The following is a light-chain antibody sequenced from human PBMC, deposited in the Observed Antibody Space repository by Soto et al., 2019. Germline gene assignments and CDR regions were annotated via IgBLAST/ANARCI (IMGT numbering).Light chain of an antibody. J-gene: IGKJ1*01. CDR1: QDISNF. V-gene: IGKV1-17*03. CDR2: SAN. CDR3: LQHKSYPRT. Sequence: DIQMTQSPPDMSASVGDRVTITCRASQDISNFLVWFQQRPGKVPKRLMYSANRLESGVPSRFSGSGSGTEFTLTISSLQPEDFATYYCLQHKSYPRTFGQGTKVDIK.